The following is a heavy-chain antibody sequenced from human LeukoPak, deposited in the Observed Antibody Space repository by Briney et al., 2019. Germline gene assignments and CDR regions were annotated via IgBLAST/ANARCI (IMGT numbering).Heavy chain of an antibody. Sequence: GESLRLSCAASGLTFSSYWIHWVRQAPGKGLVWVSRISSDGSSTTYADSVKGRFTISRDNAKNTLYLQMNSLRAEDTAVYYCARVLYDSSGYFYYWGQGTLVTVSS. CDR1: GLTFSSYW. CDR2: ISSDGSST. CDR3: ARVLYDSSGYFYY. V-gene: IGHV3-74*01. J-gene: IGHJ4*02. D-gene: IGHD3-22*01.